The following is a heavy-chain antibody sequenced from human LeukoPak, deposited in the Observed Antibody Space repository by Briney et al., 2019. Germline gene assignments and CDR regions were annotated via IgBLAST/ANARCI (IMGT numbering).Heavy chain of an antibody. CDR1: GFTVSSNY. Sequence: GRSLRLSCAASGFTVSSNYMSWVRQAPGKGLEWVSVIYSGGSTYYADSVKGRFTISRDNSKNTLYLQMNSLRAEDTAVYYCARGIQLWQSFDYWGQGTLVTVSS. J-gene: IGHJ4*02. D-gene: IGHD5-18*01. CDR2: IYSGGST. V-gene: IGHV3-53*01. CDR3: ARGIQLWQSFDY.